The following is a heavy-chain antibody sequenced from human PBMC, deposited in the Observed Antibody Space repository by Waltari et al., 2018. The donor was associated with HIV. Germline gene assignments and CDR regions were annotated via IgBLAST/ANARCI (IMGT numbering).Heavy chain of an antibody. CDR3: AKSPRAAPYYFDS. J-gene: IGHJ4*02. Sequence: EVHLLESGGGLVQPGGSLRLSCAASGFAFNSYGMNWVRQSPGRGLEWFSVHSGGGGSTYYADSVKGRFTISRDSFNNTLYLHMTSLRAEDTALYFCAKSPRAAPYYFDSWGQGTQVTVSS. D-gene: IGHD6-13*01. V-gene: IGHV3-23*01. CDR1: GFAFNSYG. CDR2: HSGGGGST.